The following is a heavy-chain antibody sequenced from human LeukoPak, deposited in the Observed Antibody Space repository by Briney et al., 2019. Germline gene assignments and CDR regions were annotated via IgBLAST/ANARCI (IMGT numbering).Heavy chain of an antibody. CDR3: ARAEDDSSGYYYEAYDAFDI. CDR2: ISSSGIYI. J-gene: IGHJ3*02. D-gene: IGHD3-22*01. Sequence: GSLRLSCAASGFSFSSYSMDWVRQAPGKGLEWVSSISSSGIYIYYAESMKGRFTISRDNAKNSLYLQMDSLRAEDTAVYYCARAEDDSSGYYYEAYDAFDIWGQGTMVTVSS. V-gene: IGHV3-21*01. CDR1: GFSFSSYS.